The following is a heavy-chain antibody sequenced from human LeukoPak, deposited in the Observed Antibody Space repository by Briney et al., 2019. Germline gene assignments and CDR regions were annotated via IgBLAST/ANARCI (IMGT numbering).Heavy chain of an antibody. J-gene: IGHJ6*03. CDR1: GYTFTSHG. CDR2: ISAYNGNT. Sequence: ASVKVSCKASGYTFTSHGINWVRQAPGQGLEWMGWISAYNGNTNYAQKFQGRVTMTTDTSTSTAYMELSSLRSEDMAVYYCAREFFSGEYGQYYYYMDVWGKGTTVTVSS. D-gene: IGHD3-10*01. V-gene: IGHV1-18*03. CDR3: AREFFSGEYGQYYYYMDV.